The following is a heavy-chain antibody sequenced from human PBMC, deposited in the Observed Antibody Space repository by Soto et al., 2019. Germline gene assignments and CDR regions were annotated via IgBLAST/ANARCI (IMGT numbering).Heavy chain of an antibody. V-gene: IGHV4-31*03. CDR3: ARGYYCSGGSCYVY. Sequence: QVQLQESGPGLVKPSQTLSLTCTVSGGSISSGGYYWTWIRQHPGKGLEWVGYIYDSGTTYYNPSLQSRVTISVDTSKNQFSLKLRSVTAADTAVYYCARGYYCSGGSCYVYWGQGTLVTVSS. D-gene: IGHD2-15*01. J-gene: IGHJ4*02. CDR2: IYDSGTT. CDR1: GGSISSGGYY.